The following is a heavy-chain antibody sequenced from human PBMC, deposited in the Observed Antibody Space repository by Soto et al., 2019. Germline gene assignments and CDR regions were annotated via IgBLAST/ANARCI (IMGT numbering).Heavy chain of an antibody. D-gene: IGHD5-12*01. V-gene: IGHV4-4*09. CDR3: ARGRGYDDSGRFVPTFDR. CDR2: FFPTGTP. J-gene: IGHJ4*02. CDR1: GDPMTSEY. Sequence: QLHLQESGPGLLRPSETLSLTCSGSGDPMTSEYWTWIRQTPWKGLAWSGYFFPTGTPNYNPSLKSRVIISVDRSKNPLSLHMFSVTAAVTAIYYWARGRGYDDSGRFVPTFDRRAQGTRVTVSS.